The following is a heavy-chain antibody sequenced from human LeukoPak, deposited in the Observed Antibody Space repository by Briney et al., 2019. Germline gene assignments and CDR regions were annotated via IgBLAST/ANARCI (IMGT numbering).Heavy chain of an antibody. D-gene: IGHD3-10*01. J-gene: IGHJ5*02. CDR1: GFTFSTCA. CDR3: AKDRERYGSGPANWFDP. V-gene: IGHV3-33*06. CDR2: IWDDGSNE. Sequence: GTSLRLSCSASGFTFSTCAMHWVRQGPGKGLEWVSIIWDDGSNENYVDSVKGRFTISRDNSKNTLFLQMNSLRAEDTAVYYCAKDRERYGSGPANWFDPWGQGTLVTVSS.